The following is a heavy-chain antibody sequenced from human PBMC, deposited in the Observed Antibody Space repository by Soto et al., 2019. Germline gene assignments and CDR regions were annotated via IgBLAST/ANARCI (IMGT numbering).Heavy chain of an antibody. CDR1: GFTFSSYA. D-gene: IGHD3-10*01. V-gene: IGHV3-23*01. CDR3: ATHLWFGELSN. J-gene: IGHJ4*02. CDR2: ISGSGGST. Sequence: EVQLLESGGGLVQPGGSLRLSCAASGFTFSSYAMSWVRQAPGKGLEWVSAISGSGGSTYYADSVKGRFTITRDNSKNTLYLQMNSLRAEDTAVYYCATHLWFGELSNWGQGTLVTVSS.